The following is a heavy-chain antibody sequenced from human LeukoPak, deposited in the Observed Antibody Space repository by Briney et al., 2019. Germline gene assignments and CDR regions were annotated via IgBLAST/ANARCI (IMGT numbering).Heavy chain of an antibody. CDR3: ARQAMVTPSGWDY. J-gene: IGHJ4*02. CDR2: IGPYYGNT. D-gene: IGHD4-17*01. Sequence: ASVKVSCKASGYTFTNYGISWVRQAPGQGLEWLGWIGPYYGNTYYAQNFQGRVTMTTDTATSTVYMELMSLRSDDTAVYYCARQAMVTPSGWDYWGQGTLVTVSS. V-gene: IGHV1-18*01. CDR1: GYTFTNYG.